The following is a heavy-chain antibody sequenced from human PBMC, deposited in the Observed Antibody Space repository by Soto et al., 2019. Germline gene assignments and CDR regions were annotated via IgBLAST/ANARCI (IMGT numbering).Heavy chain of an antibody. J-gene: IGHJ4*02. Sequence: QTGGSLRLSCAASGFTFSSYWMSWVRQAPGKGLEWVANIKQDGSEKYYVDSVKGRFTISRDNAKNSLYLQMNSLRAEDTAVYYCASDVYDFWSGYYNYWRQGTLVTVSS. CDR3: ASDVYDFWSGYYNY. D-gene: IGHD3-3*01. CDR2: IKQDGSEK. V-gene: IGHV3-7*01. CDR1: GFTFSSYW.